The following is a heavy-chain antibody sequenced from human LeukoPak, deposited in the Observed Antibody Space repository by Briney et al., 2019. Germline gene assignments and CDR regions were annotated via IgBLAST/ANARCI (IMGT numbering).Heavy chain of an antibody. Sequence: GASVKVSCKASGYTFTSYAMNWARQAPGQGLEWMGWINTNTGNPTYAQGFTGRFVFSLDTSVSTAYLQISSLKAEDTAVYYCARGGYSSSWQPPGGYYFDYWGQGTLVTVSS. J-gene: IGHJ4*02. CDR3: ARGGYSSSWQPPGGYYFDY. CDR2: INTNTGNP. V-gene: IGHV7-4-1*02. D-gene: IGHD6-13*01. CDR1: GYTFTSYA.